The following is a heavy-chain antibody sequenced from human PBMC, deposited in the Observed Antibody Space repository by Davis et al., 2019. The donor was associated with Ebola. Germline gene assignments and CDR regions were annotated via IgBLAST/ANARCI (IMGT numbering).Heavy chain of an antibody. CDR3: ARGHFLVVTTFDY. D-gene: IGHD2-21*02. CDR2: INHSGST. CDR1: GGSFSGYY. J-gene: IGHJ4*02. V-gene: IGHV4-34*01. Sequence: MPSETLSLTCAVYGGSFSGYYWRWIRQPPGKGPEWIGEINHSGSTNYNPSLKSRVTISVDTSKNQFSLKLSSVTAADTAVYYCARGHFLVVTTFDYWSQGTLVTVSS.